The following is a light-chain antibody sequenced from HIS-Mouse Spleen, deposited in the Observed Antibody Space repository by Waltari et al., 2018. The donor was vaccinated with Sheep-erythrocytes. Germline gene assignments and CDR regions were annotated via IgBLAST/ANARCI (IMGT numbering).Light chain of an antibody. V-gene: IGLV2-11*01. CDR3: CSYAGSYTYV. Sequence: HSALTQPRSVSGSPGQSVTISCTGTSSAVGGYNYVSWYQQHPGKAPKLMIYDVSKRPSGVPDRFSGSKSGNTASLTISGLQAEDEADYYCCSYAGSYTYVFGTGTKVTVL. CDR2: DVS. J-gene: IGLJ1*01. CDR1: SSAVGGYNY.